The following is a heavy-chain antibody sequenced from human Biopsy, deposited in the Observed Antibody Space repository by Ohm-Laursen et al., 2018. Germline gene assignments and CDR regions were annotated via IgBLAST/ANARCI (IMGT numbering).Heavy chain of an antibody. Sequence: SVKVSCKASGYSFSTYDGNWVRQARGQGLEWMGWMIPSSGKTGYAQRFQGRVTLTMNTSISTAYMELSGLRSEDTAVYFCARGYSRRVSIFEASIYWFDTWGQGTLVTVSS. V-gene: IGHV1-8*01. CDR3: ARGYSRRVSIFEASIYWFDT. J-gene: IGHJ5*02. CDR1: GYSFSTYD. D-gene: IGHD6-6*01. CDR2: MIPSSGKT.